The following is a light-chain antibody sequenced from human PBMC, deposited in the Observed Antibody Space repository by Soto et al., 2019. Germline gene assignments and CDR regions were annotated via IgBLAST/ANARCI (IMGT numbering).Light chain of an antibody. J-gene: IGKJ1*01. CDR2: DAS. CDR3: HQYDNLLTWT. V-gene: IGKV1-33*01. Sequence: DIQMTQSPSSLSASVGDRVTITCQASQDISNYLNWYQQKPGKAPKLLIYDASNLETGVPSRFSGSGSGTDFTFTISSLQPEDIATYYCHQYDNLLTWTFGQGTKVEIK. CDR1: QDISNY.